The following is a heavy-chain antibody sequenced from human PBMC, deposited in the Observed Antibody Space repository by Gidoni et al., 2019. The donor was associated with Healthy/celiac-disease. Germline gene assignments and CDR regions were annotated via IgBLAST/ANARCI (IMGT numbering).Heavy chain of an antibody. D-gene: IGHD6-13*01. Sequence: EVQLVESGGGLVQPGRSLRLSCAATGFTFVDFAMHWVRQAPGKGLEWVSGMSWNSGSIGYADSVKGRFTISRDNAKNSLYLQMNSLRAEDTALYYCAKDIGVGYSSSWEVLDYWGQGTLVTVSS. CDR1: GFTFVDFA. J-gene: IGHJ4*02. CDR3: AKDIGVGYSSSWEVLDY. CDR2: MSWNSGSI. V-gene: IGHV3-9*01.